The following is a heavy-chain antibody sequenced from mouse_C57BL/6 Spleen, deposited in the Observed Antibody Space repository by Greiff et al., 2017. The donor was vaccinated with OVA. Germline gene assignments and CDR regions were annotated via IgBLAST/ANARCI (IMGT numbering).Heavy chain of an antibody. CDR2: INPGSGGT. V-gene: IGHV1-54*01. CDR3: ARGGAMDY. Sequence: VQLQQSGAELVRPGTSVKVSCKASGYAFTNYLIEWVKQRPGQGLEWIGVINPGSGGTNYNEKFKGKATLTADKSSSTAYMQLSSLTSEDSAVFFCARGGAMDYWGQVASVTVSS. J-gene: IGHJ4*01. CDR1: GYAFTNYL.